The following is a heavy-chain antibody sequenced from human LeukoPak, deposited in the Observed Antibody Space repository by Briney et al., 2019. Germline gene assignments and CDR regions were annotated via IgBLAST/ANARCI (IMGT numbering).Heavy chain of an antibody. CDR3: ARVATDCSGGSCSSHFDY. V-gene: IGHV3-66*01. CDR2: IYSGGST. CDR1: GFTVSSNY. D-gene: IGHD2-15*01. J-gene: IGHJ4*02. Sequence: GGSLRLSCAASGFTVSSNYMSWVRQAPGEGLEWVSVIYSGGSTYYADSVKGRFTISKDNSKNTLYLQMNSLRAEDTAVYYCARVATDCSGGSCSSHFDYWGQGTLVTVSS.